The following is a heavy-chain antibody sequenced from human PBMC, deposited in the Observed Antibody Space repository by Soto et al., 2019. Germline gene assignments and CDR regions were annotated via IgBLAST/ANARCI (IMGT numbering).Heavy chain of an antibody. D-gene: IGHD5-18*01. CDR2: ISYDGSNK. J-gene: IGHJ6*02. Sequence: GGSLRLSCAASGFTFSSYGMHWVRQAPGKGLEWVAVISYDGSNKYYADSVKGRFTISRDNSKNTLYLQMNSLRAEDTAVYYCAKQRYSYYYGMDVWGQGTTVTVSS. CDR1: GFTFSSYG. CDR3: AKQRYSYYYGMDV. V-gene: IGHV3-30*18.